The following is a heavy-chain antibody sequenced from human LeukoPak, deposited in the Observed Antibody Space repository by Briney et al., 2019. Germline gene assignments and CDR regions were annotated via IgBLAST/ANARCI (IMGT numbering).Heavy chain of an antibody. D-gene: IGHD7-27*01. CDR1: GGTFSSYA. CDR3: VRTPPNWGFDY. CDR2: IIPIFGTA. J-gene: IGHJ4*02. Sequence: ASVTVSCKASGGTFSSYAISWVRQAPGQGLEWMGGIIPIFGTANYAQKFQGRVTMTSDSSISTAYMELSSLRSEDTAIYYCVRTPPNWGFDYWGQGTLVTVSS. V-gene: IGHV1-69*05.